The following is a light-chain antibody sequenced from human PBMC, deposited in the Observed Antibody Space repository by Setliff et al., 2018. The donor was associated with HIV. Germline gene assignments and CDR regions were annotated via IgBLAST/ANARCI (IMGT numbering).Light chain of an antibody. CDR1: TGAVTSGHY. CDR2: DAT. CDR3: LLSYGGARV. V-gene: IGLV7-46*01. J-gene: IGLJ1*01. Sequence: QAVVTQESSLTVSPGGTISLTCVSSTGAVTSGHYPHWFQQKPGQVPRPLIYDATKRHSWTPSRFSGSLLRDKAALTLSNARAEDEADYYCLLSYGGARVFGSGTKVTVL.